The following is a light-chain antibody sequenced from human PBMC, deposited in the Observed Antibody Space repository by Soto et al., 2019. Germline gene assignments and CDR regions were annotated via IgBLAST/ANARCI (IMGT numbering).Light chain of an antibody. Sequence: EIVMTQSPATLSVSPGDRATLSCRACQSSSANLAWYQQKPGQTPRLLIYGASTRASGVPAKFSGSGSGTEFTLTISSMQSEDFAVYYCQQYNNWPRTFGQGTKVEIK. CDR3: QQYNNWPRT. V-gene: IGKV3-15*01. J-gene: IGKJ1*01. CDR2: GAS. CDR1: QSSSAN.